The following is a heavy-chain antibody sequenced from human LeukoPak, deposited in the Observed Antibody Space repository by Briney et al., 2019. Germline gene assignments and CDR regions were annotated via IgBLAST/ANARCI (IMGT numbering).Heavy chain of an antibody. J-gene: IGHJ3*02. V-gene: IGHV4-31*03. CDR3: AARGGYDWRTFDI. D-gene: IGHD5-12*01. Sequence: KASETLSLTCTVSGGSISSADEYWSWIRQHPGKGLEWIGYIYYSGSTYHNPSLKSRVIISVDTSKNQFSLNLSSVTAADTAVYYCAARGGYDWRTFDIRGQGTMITVSS. CDR1: GGSISSADEY. CDR2: IYYSGST.